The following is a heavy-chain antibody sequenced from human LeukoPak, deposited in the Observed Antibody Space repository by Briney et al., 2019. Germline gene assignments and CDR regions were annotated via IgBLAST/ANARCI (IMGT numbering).Heavy chain of an antibody. CDR2: INTYDGST. Sequence: ASVKVSCKASGYTFTDYGITWVRQAPGQGLGYMGWINTYDGSTKFAEKVQARVTMTTDTSTSTAYMELRNLRSDDTAVYFCAKDRLGATDAFDVWGQGTLVTVS. CDR3: AKDRLGATDAFDV. J-gene: IGHJ3*01. D-gene: IGHD1-26*01. CDR1: GYTFTDYG. V-gene: IGHV1-18*01.